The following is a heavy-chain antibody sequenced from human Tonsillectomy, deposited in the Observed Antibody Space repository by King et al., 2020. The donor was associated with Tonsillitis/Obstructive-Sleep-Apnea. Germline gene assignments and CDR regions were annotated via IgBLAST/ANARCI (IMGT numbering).Heavy chain of an antibody. CDR3: ARGAEYSRQYYYSYYGMDV. CDR1: GGTFSSYA. Sequence: QLVQSGAEVKKPGSSVKVSCKASGGTFSSYAISWVRQAPGQGLEWMGGIIPILGIANYAQKFQGRVTITADKSTSTAYMELSSLRSEDTAVYYCARGAEYSRQYYYSYYGMDVWGQGTTVTVSS. V-gene: IGHV1-69*10. J-gene: IGHJ6*02. CDR2: IIPILGIA. D-gene: IGHD6-6*01.